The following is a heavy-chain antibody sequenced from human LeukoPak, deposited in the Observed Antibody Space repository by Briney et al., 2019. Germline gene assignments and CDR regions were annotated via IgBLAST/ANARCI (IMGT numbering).Heavy chain of an antibody. CDR2: IYNNGNK. Sequence: PSETLSLTCTVSGGSVSSYFWSWIRQPPGKGLEWIGYIYNNGNKNYNPSLKSRISISVDTSKNQFSLKLSSVTAADTAVYYCARHVITGSLNYYYGMDVWGQGTTVTVSS. CDR3: ARHVITGSLNYYYGMDV. CDR1: GGSVSSYF. J-gene: IGHJ6*02. V-gene: IGHV4-59*08. D-gene: IGHD1-20*01.